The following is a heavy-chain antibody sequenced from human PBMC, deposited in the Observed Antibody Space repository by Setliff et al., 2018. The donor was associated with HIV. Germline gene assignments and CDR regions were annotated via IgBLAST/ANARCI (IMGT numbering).Heavy chain of an antibody. CDR3: AKGENEQWLVVGLFDY. J-gene: IGHJ4*02. D-gene: IGHD6-19*01. CDR2: FYYSGTS. Sequence: SETLSLTCAVSGDSINNSTYYWGWIRQPPGKGLEWIGGFYYSGTSYYNPSLRSRLTISVDTSKNQFSLKLNSVTAAGTAMYYCAKGENEQWLVVGLFDYWGQGTLVTVSS. CDR1: GDSINNSTYY. V-gene: IGHV4-39*07.